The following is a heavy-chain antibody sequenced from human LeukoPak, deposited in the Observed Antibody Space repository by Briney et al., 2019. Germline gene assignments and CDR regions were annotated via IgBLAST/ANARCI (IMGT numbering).Heavy chain of an antibody. D-gene: IGHD5-24*01. Sequence: GGSLRLSCTASGFTFGDYAMSWVRQAPGEGLEWVGFIRSKAYGGTTEYAASVKGRFTISRDDSKSIAYLQMNSLKTEDTAVYYCTRDLEMYYYYCMDVWGKGTTVTVSS. J-gene: IGHJ6*03. CDR3: TRDLEMYYYYCMDV. CDR1: GFTFGDYA. V-gene: IGHV3-49*04. CDR2: IRSKAYGGTT.